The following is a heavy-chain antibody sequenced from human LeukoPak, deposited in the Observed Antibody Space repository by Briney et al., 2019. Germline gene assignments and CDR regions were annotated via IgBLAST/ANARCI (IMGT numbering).Heavy chain of an antibody. D-gene: IGHD6-19*01. Sequence: SETLSLTCTVSGGSISSGGYYWSWIRQPPGKGLEWIGYIYHSGGTYYNPSLKSRVTISVDRSKNQISLKLSSVTAADTAVYYCARGPGIAVAGTRNWFDPWGQGTLVTVSS. V-gene: IGHV4-30-2*01. J-gene: IGHJ5*02. CDR2: IYHSGGT. CDR3: ARGPGIAVAGTRNWFDP. CDR1: GGSISSGGYY.